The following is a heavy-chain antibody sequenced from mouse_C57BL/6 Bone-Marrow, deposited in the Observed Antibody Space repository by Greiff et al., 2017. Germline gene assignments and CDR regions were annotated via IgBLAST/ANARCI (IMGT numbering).Heavy chain of an antibody. D-gene: IGHD3-2*02. J-gene: IGHJ2*01. CDR3: ARRWGSSGYLDY. Sequence: QVQLQQPGAELVKPGASVKMSCKASGYTFTSYWITWVKQRPGQGLEWIGDIYPGSGSTNYNEKFKSKPQLTVDTSSSPAYKQRISRTSEDSAVYYCARRWGSSGYLDYWGQGTTLTVSS. CDR1: GYTFTSYW. CDR2: IYPGSGST. V-gene: IGHV1-55*01.